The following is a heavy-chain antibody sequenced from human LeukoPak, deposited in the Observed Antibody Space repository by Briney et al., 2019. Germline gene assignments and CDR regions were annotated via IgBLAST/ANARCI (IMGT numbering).Heavy chain of an antibody. Sequence: GGSLRLSCAASGFTFNSYWMTWVRQAPGKGLEWVADIKQDGSDKYYAGSVKGRFTISGDNAKNSLYLQMNSLRAEDTAVYFCARYNSAWKTDDYWGQGTLVTASS. CDR2: IKQDGSDK. D-gene: IGHD6-19*01. CDR1: GFTFNSYW. CDR3: ARYNSAWKTDDY. V-gene: IGHV3-7*03. J-gene: IGHJ4*02.